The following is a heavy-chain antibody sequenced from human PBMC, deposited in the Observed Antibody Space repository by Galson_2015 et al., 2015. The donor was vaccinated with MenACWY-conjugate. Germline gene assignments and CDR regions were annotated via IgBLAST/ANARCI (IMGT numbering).Heavy chain of an antibody. Sequence: SLRLSCAASGFPFSDYSMNWVRQAPGKGLEWVSFISSSSSYIYYADSVKGRFTVSRDNAKNSPYLQMTSLRAEDTAVYYCARDPGTIIKYHFDHWGQGTLVTVSS. CDR3: ARDPGTIIKYHFDH. J-gene: IGHJ4*02. CDR1: GFPFSDYS. D-gene: IGHD2-2*01. V-gene: IGHV3-21*01. CDR2: ISSSSSYI.